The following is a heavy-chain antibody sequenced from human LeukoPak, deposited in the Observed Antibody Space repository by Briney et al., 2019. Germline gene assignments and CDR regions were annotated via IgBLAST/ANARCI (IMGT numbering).Heavy chain of an antibody. CDR2: INPNSGAT. CDR1: GYTFTGYY. J-gene: IGHJ4*02. Sequence: GASVKVSCKASGYTFTGYYMHWVRQAPGQGLEWMGWINPNSGATKYAQKFQGRVTMTRDTSISTAYMELSRLKSDDTAVYYCARGDSVEMATGPYWGQGTLVTVSS. CDR3: ARGDSVEMATGPY. D-gene: IGHD5-24*01. V-gene: IGHV1-2*02.